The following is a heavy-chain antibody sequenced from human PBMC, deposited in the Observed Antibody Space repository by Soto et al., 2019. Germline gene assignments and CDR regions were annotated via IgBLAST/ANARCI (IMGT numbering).Heavy chain of an antibody. CDR1: GFTFSSYA. J-gene: IGHJ4*02. D-gene: IGHD3-3*01. Sequence: GGSLRLSCAASGFTFSSYAMSWVRQAPGKGLEWVGRIKSKTDGGTTDYAAPVKGRFTISRDDSKNTLYLQMNSLKTEDTAVYYCTHSNLEWLLYLIYWGQGTLVTVSS. CDR2: IKSKTDGGTT. CDR3: THSNLEWLLYLIY. V-gene: IGHV3-15*01.